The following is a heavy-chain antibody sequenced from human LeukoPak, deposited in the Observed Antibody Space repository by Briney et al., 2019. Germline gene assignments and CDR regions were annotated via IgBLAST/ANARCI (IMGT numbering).Heavy chain of an antibody. D-gene: IGHD3-3*01. CDR3: ARARTYSSLLEWFDY. CDR1: GGSISSGSYY. J-gene: IGHJ4*02. Sequence: PSETLSLTCTVSGGSISSGSYYWSWIRQPAGTGLEWIGRIYTSGSTNYNPSPKSRVTISVDTSKNQFSLKLSSVTAADTAVYYCARARTYSSLLEWFDYWGQGTLVTVSS. V-gene: IGHV4-61*02. CDR2: IYTSGST.